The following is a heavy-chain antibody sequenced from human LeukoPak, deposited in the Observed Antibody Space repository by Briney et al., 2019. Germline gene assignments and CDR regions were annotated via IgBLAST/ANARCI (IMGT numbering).Heavy chain of an antibody. CDR3: ARDLTEDSSSWYFDY. CDR2: IKQDGSEK. Sequence: GGSLRLSCAASGFTFSSYWMSWVRQAPGKGLEWVANIKQDGSEKYYVDSVKGRFTISRDNAKNSLYLQMNSLRAEDTAVYYCARDLTEDSSSWYFDYWGQGTLVTVSS. D-gene: IGHD6-13*01. CDR1: GFTFSSYW. V-gene: IGHV3-7*01. J-gene: IGHJ4*02.